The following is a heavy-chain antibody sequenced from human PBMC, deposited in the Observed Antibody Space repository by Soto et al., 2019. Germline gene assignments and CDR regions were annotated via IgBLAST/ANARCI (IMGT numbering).Heavy chain of an antibody. D-gene: IGHD2-21*01. CDR2: IYWDDDK. CDR1: AFSLSTSGVG. Sequence: QITLKESGPTLVKPTQTLTLTCTFSAFSLSTSGVGVGWIRQPPGKAREWLTFIYWDDDKRYSPSLKSRLTITKDTSKNQVVLTMTNMDPVDTATYYCARRVAAGITYYFDSWGQGTLVTVSS. J-gene: IGHJ4*02. CDR3: ARRVAAGITYYFDS. V-gene: IGHV2-5*02.